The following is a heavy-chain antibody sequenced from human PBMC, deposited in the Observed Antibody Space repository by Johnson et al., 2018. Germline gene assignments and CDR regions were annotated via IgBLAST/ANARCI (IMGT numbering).Heavy chain of an antibody. J-gene: IGHJ6*03. V-gene: IGHV3-21*06. D-gene: IGHD6-19*01. CDR2: IGAGSVHI. CDR3: ARGQWRVPGYQYYMDV. CDR1: GFSFNVYS. Sequence: VQLVESGGGLVKPGGSLRLSCEASGFSFNVYSMTWVRQAPGKGLEGVSFIGAGSVHIHYADSVRGRFTISRDNANNSLYPQMSALRDEDPAIYFCARGQWRVPGYQYYMDVWGKGTTVTVSS.